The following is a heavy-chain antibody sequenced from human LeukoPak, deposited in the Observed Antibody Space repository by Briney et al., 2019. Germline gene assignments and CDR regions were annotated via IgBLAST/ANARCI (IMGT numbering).Heavy chain of an antibody. CDR2: INPSSCGT. D-gene: IGHD3-22*01. CDR1: GYTFTIYY. J-gene: IGHJ1*01. CDR3: AGEDYYDSSGYYKNKEYFQH. V-gene: IGHV1-2*02. Sequence: ASVSVSFTASGYTFTIYYMHWVRQAPGQGLEWMGWINPSSCGTNYAQTFQGRITITRDTSISTAYMELSRVRSDDTAVYYCAGEDYYDSSGYYKNKEYFQHWGQGTLVTVSS.